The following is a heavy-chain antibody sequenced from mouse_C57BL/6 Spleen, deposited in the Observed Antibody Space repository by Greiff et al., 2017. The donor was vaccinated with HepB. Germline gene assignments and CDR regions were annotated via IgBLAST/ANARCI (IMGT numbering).Heavy chain of an antibody. J-gene: IGHJ1*03. V-gene: IGHV5-9-1*02. D-gene: IGHD1-1*01. Sequence: EVQLVESGEGLVKPGGSLKLSCAASGFTFSSYAMSWVRQTPEKRLEWVAYISSGGDNIYYADTVKGRFTISRDNARNTLYLQMSSLKSEDTAMYYCTRDDGSSGWYFDVWGTGTTVTVSS. CDR3: TRDDGSSGWYFDV. CDR1: GFTFSSYA. CDR2: ISSGGDNI.